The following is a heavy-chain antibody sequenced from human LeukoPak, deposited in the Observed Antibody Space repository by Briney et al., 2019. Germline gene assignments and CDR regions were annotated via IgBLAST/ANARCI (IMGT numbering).Heavy chain of an antibody. J-gene: IGHJ3*02. D-gene: IGHD2-15*01. V-gene: IGHV3-9*01. CDR2: ISWNSGSI. CDR3: AKDFVFSGGDAFDI. CDR1: GFTFDDYA. Sequence: GGSLRLSCAASGFTFDDYAMHWVRQAPGKGLEWVSGISWNSGSIGYADSVEGRFTISRDNAKNSLYLQMNSLRAEDTALYYCAKDFVFSGGDAFDIWGQGTMVTVSS.